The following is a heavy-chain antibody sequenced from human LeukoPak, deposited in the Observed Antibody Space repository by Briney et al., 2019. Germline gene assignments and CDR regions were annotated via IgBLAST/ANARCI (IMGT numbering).Heavy chain of an antibody. D-gene: IGHD3-10*01. V-gene: IGHV4-39*01. CDR3: ATPGSFADAFDI. J-gene: IGHJ3*02. Sequence: SETLSFTCTVAGGSISSSSDYWGWIRQPPGKGLEWIGSIYYSGSTYYNPSLKSRVTISVDTSKNQFSLKLSSLTAADTAVYYCATPGSFADAFDIWGQGTMVTVSS. CDR2: IYYSGST. CDR1: GGSISSSSDY.